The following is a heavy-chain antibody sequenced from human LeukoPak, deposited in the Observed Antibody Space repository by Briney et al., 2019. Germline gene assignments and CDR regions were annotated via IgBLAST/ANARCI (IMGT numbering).Heavy chain of an antibody. D-gene: IGHD3-22*01. V-gene: IGHV3-30-3*01. Sequence: GGSLRLSCAASGFTFSSYAMHWVRQAPGKGLEWVAVISYDGSNKYYADSVKGRFTISRDNSKNTLYLQMNSLRAEDTAVYYCAKERYYYDSSGYPHWGQGTLVTVSS. CDR3: AKERYYYDSSGYPH. CDR1: GFTFSSYA. CDR2: ISYDGSNK. J-gene: IGHJ4*02.